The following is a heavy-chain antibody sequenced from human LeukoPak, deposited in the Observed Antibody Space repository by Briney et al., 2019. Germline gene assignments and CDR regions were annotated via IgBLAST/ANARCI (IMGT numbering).Heavy chain of an antibody. CDR1: GYSISSGYY. D-gene: IGHD2-2*02. Sequence: SETLSLTCTVSGYSISSGYYWGWIRQPPGKGLEWIGSIYHSRSTYYNPSLKSRVTISVDTSKNQFSLKLSSVTAADTAVYYCARNSSDTNAFDIWGQGTMVTVSS. V-gene: IGHV4-38-2*02. J-gene: IGHJ3*02. CDR2: IYHSRST. CDR3: ARNSSDTNAFDI.